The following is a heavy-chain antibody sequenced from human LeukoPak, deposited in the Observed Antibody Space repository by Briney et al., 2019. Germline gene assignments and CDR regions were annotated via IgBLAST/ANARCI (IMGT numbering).Heavy chain of an antibody. CDR2: IWYDGSNK. D-gene: IGHD6-19*01. V-gene: IGHV3-33*08. J-gene: IGHJ4*02. CDR3: AGGSGWYVDY. CDR1: GFTFSSNG. Sequence: GGSLRLSCAASGFTFSSNGMHWVRQAPGKGLEWVAVIWYDGSNKYYADSVKGRFTISRDNSKSTLYLQMNSLRAEDTAVYYCAGGSGWYVDYWGQGTLVTVSS.